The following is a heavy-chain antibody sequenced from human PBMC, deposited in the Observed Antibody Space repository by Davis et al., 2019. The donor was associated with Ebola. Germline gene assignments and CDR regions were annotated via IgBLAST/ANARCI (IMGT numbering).Heavy chain of an antibody. Sequence: GGSLRLSCKGSGYNFATFWVGWVRQMPGKGLEWMGLIYTGDSDTRYSPSFRGQVTISADKSTRTAYLQWGSLKASDTAMYYCASLRRTITGMDDGFDLWGQGTMVTVSS. CDR2: IYTGDSDT. J-gene: IGHJ3*01. CDR3: ASLRRTITGMDDGFDL. D-gene: IGHD1-20*01. V-gene: IGHV5-51*01. CDR1: GYNFATFW.